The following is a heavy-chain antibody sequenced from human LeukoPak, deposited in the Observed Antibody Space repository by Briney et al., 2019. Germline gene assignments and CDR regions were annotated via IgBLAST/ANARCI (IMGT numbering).Heavy chain of an antibody. V-gene: IGHV4-4*07. CDR2: IYTSGST. CDR3: ARDGIRGVLSRVRYYMDV. J-gene: IGHJ6*03. D-gene: IGHD3-10*01. CDR1: GGSISSYY. Sequence: SETLSLTCTVSGGSISSYYWSWIRQPAGKGLEWIGRIYTSGSTNYNPSLKSRVTMSVDTSKNQFSLKLSSVTAADTAVYYCARDGIRGVLSRVRYYMDVWGKGTTVTVSS.